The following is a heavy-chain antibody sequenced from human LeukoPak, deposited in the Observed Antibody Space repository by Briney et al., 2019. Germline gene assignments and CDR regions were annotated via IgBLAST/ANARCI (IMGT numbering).Heavy chain of an antibody. CDR3: ARHRELMDPFDY. CDR2: IYYSGST. Sequence: SETLSLTCTVSGGSISSYYWSWIRQPPGKGLEWIGYIYYSGSTNYNPPLKSRVTISVDTSKNQFSLKLSSVTAADTAVYYCARHRELMDPFDYWGQGTLVTVSS. D-gene: IGHD1-7*01. J-gene: IGHJ4*02. V-gene: IGHV4-59*08. CDR1: GGSISSYY.